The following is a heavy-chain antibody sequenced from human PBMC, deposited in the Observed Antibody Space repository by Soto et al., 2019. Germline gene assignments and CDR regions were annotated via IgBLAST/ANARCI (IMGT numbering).Heavy chain of an antibody. V-gene: IGHV4-39*01. J-gene: IGHJ5*02. D-gene: IGHD3-22*01. Sequence: QLLLQESGPGLVKPSETLSLTCTVSGGSILDSTYYWAWIRQSPGKGLEWIGTIFYSGGTFYTPSLKRRVTMSVDTSNTQFSLKLSCVTAADTAVYYCARQASGYYYGWFDPWGQGTLVTVSS. CDR2: IFYSGGT. CDR1: GGSILDSTYY. CDR3: ARQASGYYYGWFDP.